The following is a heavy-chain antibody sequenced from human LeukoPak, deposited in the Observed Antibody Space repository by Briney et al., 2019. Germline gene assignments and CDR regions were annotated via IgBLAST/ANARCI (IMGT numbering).Heavy chain of an antibody. Sequence: SETLSLTCTVSGGSVSSGSYYWSWIRQPPGKGLEWIGYIYYSGSTNYNPSLKSRVTISVDTSKNQFSPKLSSVTAADTAVYYCARAGPHYDYVWGSYRGFDYWGQGTLVTVSS. CDR1: GGSVSSGSYY. CDR3: ARAGPHYDYVWGSYRGFDY. CDR2: IYYSGST. J-gene: IGHJ4*02. D-gene: IGHD3-16*02. V-gene: IGHV4-61*01.